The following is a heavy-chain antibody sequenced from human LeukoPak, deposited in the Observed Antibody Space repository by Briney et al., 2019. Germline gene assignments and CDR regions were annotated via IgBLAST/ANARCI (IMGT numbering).Heavy chain of an antibody. CDR2: INHSGST. Sequence: SETLSLTCAVYGGSFSGYYWSWIRQPPGKGLEWIGEINHSGSTNYNPSLKSRVTISVDTSKNQFSLKLSSVTAADTAVYYCARSPGYSYADAFDIWGQGTMVTVSS. J-gene: IGHJ3*02. CDR3: ARSPGYSYADAFDI. V-gene: IGHV4-34*01. CDR1: GGSFSGYY. D-gene: IGHD5-18*01.